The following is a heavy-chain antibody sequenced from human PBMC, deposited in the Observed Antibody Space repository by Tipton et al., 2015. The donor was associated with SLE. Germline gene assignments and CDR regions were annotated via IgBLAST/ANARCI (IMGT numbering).Heavy chain of an antibody. Sequence: SLRLSCAASGFTFSSYAMHWVRQAPGKGLEWVAVISYDGSNKYYADSVKGRFTISRDNSKNTLYLQMNSLRAEDTAVYYCVKDRYSSGWSEDYWGQGTLVTVSS. CDR1: GFTFSSYA. D-gene: IGHD6-19*01. J-gene: IGHJ4*02. CDR2: ISYDGSNK. V-gene: IGHV3-30-3*01. CDR3: VKDRYSSGWSEDY.